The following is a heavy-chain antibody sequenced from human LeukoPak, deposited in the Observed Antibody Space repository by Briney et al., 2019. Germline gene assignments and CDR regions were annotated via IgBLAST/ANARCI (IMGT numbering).Heavy chain of an antibody. CDR3: ARVSWGIAVAGTIDY. J-gene: IGHJ4*02. Sequence: PGGSLRLSCAASGFTFSSYWMHWVRQAPGKGLVWVSRINSDGSSTSYADSVKDRFTISRDNAKNTLYLQMNSLRAEDTAVYYCARVSWGIAVAGTIDYWGQGTLVTVSS. D-gene: IGHD6-19*01. CDR2: INSDGSST. CDR1: GFTFSSYW. V-gene: IGHV3-74*01.